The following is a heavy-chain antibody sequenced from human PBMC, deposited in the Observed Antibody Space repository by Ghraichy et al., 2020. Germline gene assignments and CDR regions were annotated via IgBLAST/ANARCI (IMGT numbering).Heavy chain of an antibody. CDR3: ATEVSLPGYTYGRPLYGMDV. J-gene: IGHJ6*02. D-gene: IGHD3-16*01. Sequence: GGSLRLSCAASGFPFSSFSMNWVRQAPGKGLEWVSSIISNSRYRYYADSVNGRFTISRDNGKNSLYLQMSSLRAEDTAIYYCATEVSLPGYTYGRPLYGMDVWGQGTTVTVSS. V-gene: IGHV3-21*01. CDR1: GFPFSSFS. CDR2: IISNSRYR.